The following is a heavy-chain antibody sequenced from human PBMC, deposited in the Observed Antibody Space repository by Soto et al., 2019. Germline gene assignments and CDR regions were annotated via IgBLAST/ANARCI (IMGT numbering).Heavy chain of an antibody. D-gene: IGHD5-18*01. J-gene: IGHJ4*02. CDR1: GFTVSSNY. V-gene: IGHV3-53*01. Sequence: GGSLRLSCAASGFTVSSNYMTWVRQAPGEGLEWVSVIYSGGRTYYADSVKGRFTISRDNSKNTLYLQMNSLRAEDTAVYYCARGIPRGYSYGSYYFDYWGQGTLVTVSS. CDR2: IYSGGRT. CDR3: ARGIPRGYSYGSYYFDY.